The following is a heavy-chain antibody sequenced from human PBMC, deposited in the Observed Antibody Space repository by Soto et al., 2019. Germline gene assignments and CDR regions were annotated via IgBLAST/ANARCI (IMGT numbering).Heavy chain of an antibody. CDR1: GYTFTRYG. V-gene: IGHV1-18*01. J-gene: IGHJ4*02. CDR2: ISAYNGNT. Sequence: AAVKVSCKASGYTFTRYGISWVRQAPGQGLEWMGWISAYNGNTNYAQKLQGRVTMTTDTSTSTAYMELRSLRSDDTAVYYCARDDPKYSSGSYSGYWGQGTLVTVSS. CDR3: ARDDPKYSSGSYSGY. D-gene: IGHD3-10*01.